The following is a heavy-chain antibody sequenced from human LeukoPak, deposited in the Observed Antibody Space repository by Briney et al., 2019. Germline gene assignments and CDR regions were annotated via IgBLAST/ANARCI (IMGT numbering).Heavy chain of an antibody. J-gene: IGHJ4*02. CDR1: GFTFSSYW. Sequence: AGGSLRLSCVASGFTFSSYWMHWVRQAPGKGLVWVSRIHSDGTGTGYADSVKGRFTISRDNAKNTLYLQMNSLRAEDTAVYYCARGSSVREDYWGQGTLVTVSS. CDR3: ARGSSVREDY. CDR2: IHSDGTGT. V-gene: IGHV3-74*01. D-gene: IGHD3-10*01.